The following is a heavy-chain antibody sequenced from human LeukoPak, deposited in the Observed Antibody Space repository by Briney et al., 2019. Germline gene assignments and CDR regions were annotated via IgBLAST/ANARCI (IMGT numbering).Heavy chain of an antibody. CDR2: IDTAGDT. CDR1: AFTFSRYD. V-gene: IGHV3-13*04. J-gene: IGHJ3*02. D-gene: IGHD1-26*01. Sequence: GRSLRPSCAAAAFTFSRYDMHWVRQATGKGLEWVSGIDTAGDTYYPGSVKGRFTIARDNAKNSLYLKMNSLRDGDTAVYYCTRVLTARSGGYDAFDIWGQGTMVTVSS. CDR3: TRVLTARSGGYDAFDI.